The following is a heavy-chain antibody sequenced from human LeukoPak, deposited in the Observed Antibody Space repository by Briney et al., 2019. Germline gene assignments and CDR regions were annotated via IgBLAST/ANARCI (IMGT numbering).Heavy chain of an antibody. CDR1: GGSIRGYY. CDR3: ARGLTPGQNYYASGSYDFGNYYFYGMDV. Sequence: PSETLSLTCTVSGGSIRGYYWNWIRQPPGKGLEWIGYFYHSGSTNYNPSLKSRVTISVDTSIDQFSLKLSSVTAADTAVYYCARGLTPGQNYYASGSYDFGNYYFYGMDVWGQGTTVTVSS. CDR2: FYHSGST. D-gene: IGHD3-10*01. V-gene: IGHV4-59*01. J-gene: IGHJ6*02.